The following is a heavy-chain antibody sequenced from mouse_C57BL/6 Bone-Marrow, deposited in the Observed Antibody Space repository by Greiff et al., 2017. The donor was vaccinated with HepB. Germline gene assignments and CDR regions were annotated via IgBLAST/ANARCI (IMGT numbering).Heavy chain of an antibody. CDR3: AREGKLGPAWFAY. V-gene: IGHV1-81*01. CDR2: IYPRSGNT. D-gene: IGHD4-1*01. Sequence: QVQLQQSGAELARPGASVKLSCKASGYTFTSYGISWVKQRTGQGLEWIGEIYPRSGNTYYNEKFKGKATLTADKSSSTAYMELRSLTSEDYAVYFCAREGKLGPAWFAYWGQGTLVTVSA. CDR1: GYTFTSYG. J-gene: IGHJ3*01.